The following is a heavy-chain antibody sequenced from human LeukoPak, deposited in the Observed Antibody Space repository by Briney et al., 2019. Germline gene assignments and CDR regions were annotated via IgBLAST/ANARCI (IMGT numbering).Heavy chain of an antibody. V-gene: IGHV1-58*02. CDR2: IVVGSGNT. J-gene: IGHJ4*02. CDR3: ARVKGSSWPDS. Sequence: GASVKVSCKASGFTFTSSAMQWVRQARGQRLEWIGWIVVGSGNTNYAQKFQERVTFTRDMSTSTAYMELSSLRSEDTAVYYCARVKGSSWPDSWGQGTLVTVSS. CDR1: GFTFTSSA. D-gene: IGHD6-13*01.